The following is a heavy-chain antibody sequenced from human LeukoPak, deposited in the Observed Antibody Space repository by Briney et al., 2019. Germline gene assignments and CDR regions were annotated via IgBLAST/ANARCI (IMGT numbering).Heavy chain of an antibody. CDR3: ASDSLSMNAFDG. Sequence: SETLSLSCTVSGASFTTHYWSWIRQPPGKGLEWIGYISYVGSTNYNPSLKSRVTISIDTSKNEVSLMLTSVTAADTAVYYCASDSLSMNAFDGWGQGTMVTVSS. D-gene: IGHD3-22*01. V-gene: IGHV4-59*11. J-gene: IGHJ3*01. CDR2: ISYVGST. CDR1: GASFTTHY.